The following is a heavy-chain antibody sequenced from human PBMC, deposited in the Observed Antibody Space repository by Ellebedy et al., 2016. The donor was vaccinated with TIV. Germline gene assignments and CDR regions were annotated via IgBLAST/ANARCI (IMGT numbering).Heavy chain of an antibody. J-gene: IGHJ4*02. CDR2: IYYSGST. V-gene: IGHV4-39*01. CDR3: ARDPALTVTTLTGADY. Sequence: MPSETLSLTCTVSGGSISSSSYYWGWIRQPPGKGLEWIGSIYYSGSTYYNPSLKSRVTISVDTSKNQFSLKLSSVTAADTAVYYCARDPALTVTTLTGADYWGQGTLVTVSS. CDR1: GGSISSSSYY. D-gene: IGHD4-17*01.